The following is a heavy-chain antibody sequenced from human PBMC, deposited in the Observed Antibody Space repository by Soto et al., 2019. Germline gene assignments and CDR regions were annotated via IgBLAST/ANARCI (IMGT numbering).Heavy chain of an antibody. J-gene: IGHJ6*02. D-gene: IGHD3-10*01. V-gene: IGHV3-30*04. CDR2: VSSDGRST. CDR1: GFTLSSYA. Sequence: LRLSCAASGFTLSSYAMYWVRQAPGKGLEWVAVVSSDGRSTYYADSVTGRFTISRDTSKNTLFLEMNSLRPEDTAVYYCARDRRTVVPFYYGMDVWGQGTTVTVSS. CDR3: ARDRRTVVPFYYGMDV.